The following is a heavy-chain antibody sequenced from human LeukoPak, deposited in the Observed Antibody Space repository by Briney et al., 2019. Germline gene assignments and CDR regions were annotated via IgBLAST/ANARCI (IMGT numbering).Heavy chain of an antibody. V-gene: IGHV3-23*01. D-gene: IGHD3-10*01. CDR1: GFTFNNYL. CDR2: LFTGGGRT. Sequence: PGGSLRLSCAASGFTFNNYLMSWVRQAPGKGLGWVSVLFTGGGRTLYADSVKGRFTISGDTSRTTLYLQMNGLRAEDTAVYYCAKECDYSPGHKFDLWGQGTLVTVSS. CDR3: AKECDYSPGHKFDL. J-gene: IGHJ4*02.